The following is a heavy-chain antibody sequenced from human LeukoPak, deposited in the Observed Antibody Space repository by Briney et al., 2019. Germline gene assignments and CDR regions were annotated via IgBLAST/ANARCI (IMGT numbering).Heavy chain of an antibody. V-gene: IGHV3-23*01. J-gene: IGHJ6*02. CDR2: ISGSGGST. Sequence: GGSLRLSCAASGFTFSSYAMSWVRQAPGKGLEWVSAISGSGGSTYYADSVKGRFTISRDNSKNTLYLQMNSLRAEDTAVYYCAKSPIVVVPAAILVSYYYGMDVWGQGTTVTVSS. D-gene: IGHD2-2*01. CDR1: GFTFSSYA. CDR3: AKSPIVVVPAAILVSYYYGMDV.